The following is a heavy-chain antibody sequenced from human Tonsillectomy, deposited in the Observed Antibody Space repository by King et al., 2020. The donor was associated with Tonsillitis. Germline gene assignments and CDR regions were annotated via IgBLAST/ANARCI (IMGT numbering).Heavy chain of an antibody. CDR1: GFTFSTYA. J-gene: IGHJ4*02. CDR2: ISHDGNDK. D-gene: IGHD1/OR15-1a*01. V-gene: IGHV3-30*04. Sequence: VQLVESGGGVVQPGRSLRLSCAASGFTFSTYAIHWVRQAPGKGLEWVAVISHDGNDKYYADSVKGRFTISRDNSKNTVYLQMNSLRAEDTPVFYCARETLVPTTAPFDYWGQGTLVTVSS. CDR3: ARETLVPTTAPFDY.